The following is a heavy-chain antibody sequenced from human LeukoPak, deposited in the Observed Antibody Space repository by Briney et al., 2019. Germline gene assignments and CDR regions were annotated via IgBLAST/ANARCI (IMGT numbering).Heavy chain of an antibody. Sequence: GGSLRLSCAASGFVVSTNYMSWVRQAPGKGLEWVSVLYSGGSTYYTDSVKGRFTISRDNSNNTLYPQMNNLRAEDTAVYYCAMDSAWLPLKFDYWGPGTLVAVSS. J-gene: IGHJ4*02. D-gene: IGHD5-24*01. CDR3: AMDSAWLPLKFDY. CDR1: GFVVSTNY. V-gene: IGHV3-66*01. CDR2: LYSGGST.